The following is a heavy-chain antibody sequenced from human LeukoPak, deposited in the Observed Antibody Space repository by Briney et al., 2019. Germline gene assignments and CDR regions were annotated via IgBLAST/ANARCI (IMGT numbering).Heavy chain of an antibody. D-gene: IGHD6-13*01. CDR2: ISGSGGST. CDR3: AKAHRYSSSWYLGSYFDY. V-gene: IGHV3-23*01. Sequence: PGGSLRLSCAASGFTFSSYAMSWVRQAPGKGLEWVSAISGSGGSTYYAASVKGRFTICRDNSKNPLSLQMNSLRAEDTAVYYCAKAHRYSSSWYLGSYFDYWAQGTLVTVSS. J-gene: IGHJ4*02. CDR1: GFTFSSYA.